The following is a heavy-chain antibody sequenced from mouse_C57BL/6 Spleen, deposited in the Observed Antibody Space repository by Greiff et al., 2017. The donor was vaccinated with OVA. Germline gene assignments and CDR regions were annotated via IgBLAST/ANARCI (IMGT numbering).Heavy chain of an antibody. D-gene: IGHD1-1*01. J-gene: IGHJ2*01. V-gene: IGHV1-26*01. CDR2: INPNNGGT. CDR3: ARRYYGSSIDD. CDR1: GYTFTDYY. Sequence: EVQLQQSGPELVKPGASVKISCKASGYTFTDYYMNWVKQSHGKSLEWIGDINPNNGGTSYNQKFKGKATLTVDKSSSTAYMELRSLTSEDSAVYYCARRYYGSSIDDWGQGTTLTVSS.